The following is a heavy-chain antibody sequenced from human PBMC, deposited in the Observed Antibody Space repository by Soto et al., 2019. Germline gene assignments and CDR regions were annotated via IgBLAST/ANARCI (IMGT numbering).Heavy chain of an antibody. CDR2: SRNKANSYTT. V-gene: IGHV3-72*01. J-gene: IGHJ4*02. Sequence: EVQLVESGGGLVQPGGSLRLSCAASGFTFSDHYVDWVRQAPGKGLEWVGRSRNKANSYTTEYAASVKGRFTISRDDSKNSLYLQMNSLKTEETAVYYCPRAQPATLFDYWGQGTLVTVSS. D-gene: IGHD6-25*01. CDR1: GFTFSDHY. CDR3: PRAQPATLFDY.